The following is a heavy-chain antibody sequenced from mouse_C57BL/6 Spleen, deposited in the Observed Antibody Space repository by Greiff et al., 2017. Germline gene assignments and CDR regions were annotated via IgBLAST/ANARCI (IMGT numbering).Heavy chain of an antibody. J-gene: IGHJ1*03. Sequence: EVKLMESEGGLVQPGSSMKLSCTASGFTFSDYYMAWVRQVPEKGLEWVANINYDGSSTYYLDSLKSRFIISRDNAKNILYLQMSSLKSEDTATYCCARDRELLRGYFDVWGTGTTVTVSS. CDR3: ARDRELLRGYFDV. CDR1: GFTFSDYY. CDR2: INYDGSST. D-gene: IGHD1-1*01. V-gene: IGHV5-16*01.